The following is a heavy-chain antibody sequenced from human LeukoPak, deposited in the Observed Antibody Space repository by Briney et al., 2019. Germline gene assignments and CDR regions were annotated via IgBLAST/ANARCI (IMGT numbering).Heavy chain of an antibody. CDR2: INHRGST. CDR3: ASVLRGGRRLDY. CDR1: GGSFSGYY. Sequence: SETLSLTCAVYGGSFSGYYWSWIRQPPGKGLEWIGEINHRGSTNYNPSLKSRVTISVDTSKNQFSLKLSSVTAADTAVYYCASVLRGGRRLDYWGQGTLVTVSS. V-gene: IGHV4-34*01. J-gene: IGHJ4*02. D-gene: IGHD3-16*01.